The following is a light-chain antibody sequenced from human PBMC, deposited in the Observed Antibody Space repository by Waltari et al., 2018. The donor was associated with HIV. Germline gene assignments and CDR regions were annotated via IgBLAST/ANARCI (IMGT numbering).Light chain of an antibody. CDR1: QGITNY. J-gene: IGKJ4*01. CDR2: RAS. V-gene: IGKV1-33*01. Sequence: DIQMTQSPSSLSASLGDRVIITCQASQGITNYLNWYQQKPGKAPKLLIYRASRLERGVPSRFSGSGSGTYFTFTISSLQHEDIATYYCQQSDNLPLTFGGGTRVEIK. CDR3: QQSDNLPLT.